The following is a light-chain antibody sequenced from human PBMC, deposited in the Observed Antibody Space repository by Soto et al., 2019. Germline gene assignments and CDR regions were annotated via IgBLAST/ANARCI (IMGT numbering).Light chain of an antibody. J-gene: IGLJ2*01. CDR1: SGHSSYD. CDR2: VNSDGSH. V-gene: IGLV4-69*01. Sequence: QSVLTQSPSASASLGASVKLTCTLRSGHSSYDIAWHQQQPQKGPRYLMKVNSDGSHSKGDGVPDRFSGSTSGAERYLTISSLRSEDEADYYCQIWRTGIVVFGGGTKLTVL. CDR3: QIWRTGIVV.